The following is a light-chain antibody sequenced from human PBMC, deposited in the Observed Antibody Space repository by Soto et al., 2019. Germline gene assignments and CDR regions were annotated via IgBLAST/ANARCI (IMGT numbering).Light chain of an antibody. CDR1: QSISSY. CDR2: AAS. Sequence: DIQMPQSPSSLSEPAGDRGTITCRASQSISSYLNWYQQKPGKAPKXMIYAASSLQSGVPSRFSGSGSGTDFTLTISSLQPEDVATYYCQQSYSTPWTFGQGTKVDI. J-gene: IGKJ1*01. V-gene: IGKV1-39*01. CDR3: QQSYSTPWT.